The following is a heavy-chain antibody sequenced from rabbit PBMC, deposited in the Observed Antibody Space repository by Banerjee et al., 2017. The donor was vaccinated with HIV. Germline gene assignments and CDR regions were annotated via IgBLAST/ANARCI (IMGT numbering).Heavy chain of an antibody. CDR3: ARDFSVAWDGYVYVIYNLNL. D-gene: IGHD6-1*01. V-gene: IGHV1S47*01. CDR1: GFDFSNNL. J-gene: IGHJ4*01. CDR2: IYTGDGST. Sequence: QEQLVESGGGLVQPEGSLTLTCKASGFDFSNNLMCWVRQAPGKGPEWIACIYTGDGSTYFASWLNGRFTISRSTSLNTVTLQVTSLTAADTATYFCARDFSVAWDGYVYVIYNLNLWGPGTLVTVS.